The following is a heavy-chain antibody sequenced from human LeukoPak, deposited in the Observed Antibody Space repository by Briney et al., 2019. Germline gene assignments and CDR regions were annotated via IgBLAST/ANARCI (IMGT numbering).Heavy chain of an antibody. V-gene: IGHV4-39*01. CDR2: IYYSGST. Sequence: SETLSLTCTVSGGSINSNNYFWGWIRQPPGKGLEWIGSIYYSGSTYYNPSLKSRVTISVDTSKNQFSLKLSSVTAADTAVYYCARGHSSGRIDIWGQGTMVTVSS. J-gene: IGHJ3*02. CDR1: GGSINSNNYF. CDR3: ARGHSSGRIDI. D-gene: IGHD6-19*01.